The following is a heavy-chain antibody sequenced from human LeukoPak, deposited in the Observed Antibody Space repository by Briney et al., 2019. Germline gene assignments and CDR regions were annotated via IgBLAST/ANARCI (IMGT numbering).Heavy chain of an antibody. V-gene: IGHV3-23*01. Sequence: GGSLRLSCEASGFTFGTYGMTWVRQAPGKGLEWVSGITGSSTWTYHADSVRGRFTISRDNSKNTLHLQMNNLTADDTAIYYCARELVSLGTGYFDLWGRGTLVTVSS. D-gene: IGHD7-27*01. CDR1: GFTFGTYG. CDR2: ITGSSTWT. J-gene: IGHJ2*01. CDR3: ARELVSLGTGYFDL.